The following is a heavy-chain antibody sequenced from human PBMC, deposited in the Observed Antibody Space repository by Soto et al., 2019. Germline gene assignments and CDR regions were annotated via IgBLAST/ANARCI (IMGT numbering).Heavy chain of an antibody. Sequence: PGGSLRLSCAASGFTFSRHSMNWVRQAPRKGLEWVSSISSSSSYIYYADSVKGRFTISRDNAKNSLYLQMNSLRAEDTAVYYCARFLGELSLERYFDYWGQGTLVTVSS. CDR1: GFTFSRHS. V-gene: IGHV3-21*01. CDR3: ARFLGELSLERYFDY. CDR2: ISSSSSYI. J-gene: IGHJ4*02. D-gene: IGHD3-16*02.